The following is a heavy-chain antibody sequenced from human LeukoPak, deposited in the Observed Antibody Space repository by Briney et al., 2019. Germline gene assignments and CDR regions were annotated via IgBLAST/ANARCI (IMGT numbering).Heavy chain of an antibody. D-gene: IGHD2-15*01. J-gene: IGHJ5*02. CDR1: GYSSSSGYY. V-gene: IGHV4-38-2*02. CDR3: ARLLPLNWFDP. CDR2: IYHSGTT. Sequence: SETLSLTCTVSGYSSSSGYYWGWIRQPPGKGLEWIGSIYHSGTTYYNPSLKSRVTISVDASKNQFSLKLSSVTAADTAVYYCARLLPLNWFDPWGQGTLVTVSS.